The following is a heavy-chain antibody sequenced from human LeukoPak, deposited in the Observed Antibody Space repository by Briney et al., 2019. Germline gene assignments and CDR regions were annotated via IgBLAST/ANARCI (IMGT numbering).Heavy chain of an antibody. V-gene: IGHV4-61*02. Sequence: SETLSLTCTVSGGSISSGSYYWSWIRQPAGKGLEWIGRIYTSGSTNYNPSLKSRVTISVDTSKNQFSLKLSSVTAADTAVYYRAGSRFLEWLAHFDYWGQGTLVTVSS. CDR2: IYTSGST. J-gene: IGHJ4*02. CDR3: AGSRFLEWLAHFDY. D-gene: IGHD3-3*01. CDR1: GGSISSGSYY.